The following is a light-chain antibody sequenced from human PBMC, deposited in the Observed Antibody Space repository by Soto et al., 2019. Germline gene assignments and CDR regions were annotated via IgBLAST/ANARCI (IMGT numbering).Light chain of an antibody. CDR2: GAS. CDR3: QQYGSSQIT. J-gene: IGKJ5*01. V-gene: IGKV3-20*01. CDR1: QSVSSN. Sequence: IVMTPSPLSRPVTPGEPASISCRASQSVSSNLAWYQQKPGQAPRLLIYGASSRATGIPDRFSGSGPGTDFTLTISRLEPEDFAVYYCQQYGSSQITFGQGTRLEIK.